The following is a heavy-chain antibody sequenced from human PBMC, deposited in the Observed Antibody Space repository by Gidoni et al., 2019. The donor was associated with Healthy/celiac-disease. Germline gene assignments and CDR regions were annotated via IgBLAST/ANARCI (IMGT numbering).Heavy chain of an antibody. D-gene: IGHD5-18*01. V-gene: IGHV1-2*06. CDR3: AREEGYTFGLIDY. J-gene: IGHJ4*02. CDR2: INPNSGGT. Sequence: QVQLVQSGAEVKKPGASVKVSCQASGYTFTGYYMHWVRQAPGQGLEWMGRINPNSGGTNYAQKWQGRVTMTRDTYSSTAYMELSRLRSDDTAVYYCAREEGYTFGLIDYWGQGTLVTVSS. CDR1: GYTFTGYY.